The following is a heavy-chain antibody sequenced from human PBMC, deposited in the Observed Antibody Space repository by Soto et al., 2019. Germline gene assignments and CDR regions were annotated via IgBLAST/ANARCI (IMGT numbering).Heavy chain of an antibody. CDR3: ARGGVVLVPAAMADAFDI. D-gene: IGHD2-2*01. CDR1: GGSISGINW. Sequence: SETLSLTCAVSGGSISGINWWYWVRQPPGKGLEWIGEIYHSGSTHYNPSLKSRVTISVDKSKNQFSLNLSSVTAADTAVYYCARGGVVLVPAAMADAFDIWGQGTMVTVS. J-gene: IGHJ3*02. CDR2: IYHSGST. V-gene: IGHV4-4*02.